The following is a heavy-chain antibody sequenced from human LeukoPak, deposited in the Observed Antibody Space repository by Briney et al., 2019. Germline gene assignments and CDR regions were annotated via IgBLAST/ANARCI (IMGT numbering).Heavy chain of an antibody. J-gene: IGHJ6*02. CDR1: GFTFSSYS. Sequence: GGSLRLSCAVSGFTFSSYSMNWVRQAPGKGLEWVSSISSSSSYIYYADSVRGRFTISRDNAKNSLYLQMNSLRAEDTAVYYCARDFFHYYGLDVWGQGTTVTVSS. V-gene: IGHV3-21*01. CDR3: ARDFFHYYGLDV. CDR2: ISSSSSYI. D-gene: IGHD3-3*01.